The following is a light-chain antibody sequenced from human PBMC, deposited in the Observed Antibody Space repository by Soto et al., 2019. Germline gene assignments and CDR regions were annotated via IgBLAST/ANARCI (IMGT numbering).Light chain of an antibody. CDR1: QGIDSY. CDR3: QQTRSYPST. J-gene: IGKJ4*01. CDR2: ETS. Sequence: VIWMTQSPSFLSASTGDRVTINCRASQGIDSYLAWYQQRPGKVPQLLIYETSILQSGVSSRFSGSGSGTDFTLTISSLQAEDFATYYCQQTRSYPSTFGGGTKVDI. V-gene: IGKV1D-8*03.